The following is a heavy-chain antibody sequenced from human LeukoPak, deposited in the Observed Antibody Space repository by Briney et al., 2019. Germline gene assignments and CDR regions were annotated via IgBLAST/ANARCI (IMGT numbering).Heavy chain of an antibody. Sequence: GGSLRLSCAASGFTFSSYWMSWVRQAPGKGLEWVANIKQDGSEKYYVDSVKGRFTISRDNAKNSLYLQMNSLRAEDTAVYYCARDFGVVVTSFDAFDIWGQGTMATVSS. V-gene: IGHV3-7*01. D-gene: IGHD2-21*02. J-gene: IGHJ3*02. CDR3: ARDFGVVVTSFDAFDI. CDR2: IKQDGSEK. CDR1: GFTFSSYW.